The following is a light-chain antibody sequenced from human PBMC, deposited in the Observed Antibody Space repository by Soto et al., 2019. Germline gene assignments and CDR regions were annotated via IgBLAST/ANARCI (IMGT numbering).Light chain of an antibody. CDR3: QQYGSSPTT. CDR2: DAS. V-gene: IGKV3-11*01. J-gene: IGKJ1*01. CDR1: QSVSNF. Sequence: EIVFTQSSATWPLSPGYRATLSCRASQSVSNFLAWYQQKPGQAPRLLIYDASNRATGIPARFSGGGSGTDFPLAIRSLEPEDFAVYYCQQYGSSPTTFGQGTKVDIK.